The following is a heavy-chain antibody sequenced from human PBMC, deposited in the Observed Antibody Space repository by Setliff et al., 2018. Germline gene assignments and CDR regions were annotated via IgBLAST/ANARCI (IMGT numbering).Heavy chain of an antibody. Sequence: ASVKVSCKASGYTFTDYYMDWVQQAPGKGLEWMGRVDPEDGETLYAEKFQGRVTIVADTSKKQFSLKLSSVTAADTAVYYCARGVAVAGTNTFDYWGQGTLVTVSS. CDR2: VDPEDGET. V-gene: IGHV1-69-2*01. D-gene: IGHD6-19*01. CDR1: GYTFTDYY. CDR3: ARGVAVAGTNTFDY. J-gene: IGHJ4*02.